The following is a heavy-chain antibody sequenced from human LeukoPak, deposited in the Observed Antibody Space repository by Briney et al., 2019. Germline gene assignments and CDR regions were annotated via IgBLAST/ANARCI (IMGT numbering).Heavy chain of an antibody. CDR1: GYRFINYW. D-gene: IGHD6-19*01. V-gene: IGHV5-51*01. J-gene: IGHJ6*03. CDR3: ARQSSGWSPYYYYYMDV. CDR2: IYPCDSDT. Sequence: GESLKLSCKGSGYRFINYWMGWVRQMPGKGLEWMGNIYPCDSDTRYSPSFQGQLTISADKSISTAYLQWSSLKASDTAMYYCARQSSGWSPYYYYYMDVWGEGTTVTISS.